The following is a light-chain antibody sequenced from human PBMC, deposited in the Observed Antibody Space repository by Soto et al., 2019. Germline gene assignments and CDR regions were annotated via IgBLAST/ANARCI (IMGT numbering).Light chain of an antibody. CDR1: SSNIGSNY. CDR2: RNN. CDR3: AAWDDSLVVGV. V-gene: IGLV1-47*01. Sequence: QSVLTQPPSASGTPGQRVTISCSGSSSNIGSNYVYWYQQLPGTAPKLLIYRNNQRPSGVPDRFSGSKSGTSASLAISGLRSEDEADYYCAAWDDSLVVGVFGRGTKVTVL. J-gene: IGLJ3*02.